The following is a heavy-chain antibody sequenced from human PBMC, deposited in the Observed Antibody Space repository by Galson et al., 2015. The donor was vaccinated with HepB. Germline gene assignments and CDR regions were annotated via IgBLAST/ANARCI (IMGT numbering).Heavy chain of an antibody. CDR2: MNPNSGNT. J-gene: IGHJ6*02. V-gene: IGHV1-8*01. CDR1: GYTFTSYD. CDR3: ARGLGYDFWSGYYNSLYYYYYGMDV. Sequence: SVKVSCKASGYTFTSYDINWVRQATGQGLEWMGWMNPNSGNTDYAQKFQGRVTMTRNTSIGTAYMELSSLRSEDTAVYYCARGLGYDFWSGYYNSLYYYYYGMDVWGQGTTVTVSS. D-gene: IGHD3-3*01.